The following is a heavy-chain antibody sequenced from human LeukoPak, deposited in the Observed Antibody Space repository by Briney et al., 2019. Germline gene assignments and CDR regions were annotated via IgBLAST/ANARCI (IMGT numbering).Heavy chain of an antibody. CDR1: GGTFNNYA. V-gene: IGHV1-69*05. CDR3: ASVTVTTWAPDGHMDV. D-gene: IGHD4-11*01. CDR2: IIPMFGTT. J-gene: IGHJ6*03. Sequence: VASVRVSCKASGGTFNNYAISWVRQAPGQGLEWMGRIIPMFGTTNYAQKFQGRVTINTDESTSTAYMEVSSLRIEDTAVYYCASVTVTTWAPDGHMDVWGKGTTVTVSS.